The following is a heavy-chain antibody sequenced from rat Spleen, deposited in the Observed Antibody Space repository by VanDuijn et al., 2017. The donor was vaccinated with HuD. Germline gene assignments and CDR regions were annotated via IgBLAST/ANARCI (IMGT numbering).Heavy chain of an antibody. J-gene: IGHJ2*01. Sequence: EVQLVESGGGLVQPGRSMKLSCSASGFTFSDYGMAWVFQAPTKGLEWVASISYDGGSTYYRDSVKGRFTISRDNAKSTLYLQMNSLRSEDTATYYCMGPFDYWGQGVMVTVSS. CDR1: GFTFSDYG. CDR3: MGPFDY. CDR2: ISYDGGST. V-gene: IGHV5-20*01. D-gene: IGHD4-6*01.